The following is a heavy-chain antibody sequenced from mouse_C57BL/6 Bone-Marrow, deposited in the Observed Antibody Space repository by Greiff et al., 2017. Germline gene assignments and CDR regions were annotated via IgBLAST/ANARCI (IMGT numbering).Heavy chain of an antibody. CDR3: ASGLYGSRGY. CDR2: IDPSDSYT. CDR1: GYTFTSYW. D-gene: IGHD1-1*01. V-gene: IGHV1-69*01. J-gene: IGHJ2*01. Sequence: VKLQQPGAELVMPGASVKLSCKASGYTFTSYWMHWVKQRPGQGLEWIGEIDPSDSYTNYNQKFKGKSTLTVDKSSSTAYVQLRSLTSEDSAVYYCASGLYGSRGYWGQGTTLTVSS.